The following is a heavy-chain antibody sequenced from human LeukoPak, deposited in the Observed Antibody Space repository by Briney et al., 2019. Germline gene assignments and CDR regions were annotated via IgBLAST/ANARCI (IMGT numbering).Heavy chain of an antibody. V-gene: IGHV4-30-4*08. CDR1: GGSISSGDYY. Sequence: SQTLSLTCTVSGGSISSGDYYWSWIRQPPGKGLEWIGYIYYSGSTYYNPSLKSRVTISVDTSKNQFSLKLSSVTAADTAVYYCARAEVTSEYFQHWGQGTLVTVSS. D-gene: IGHD2-21*02. J-gene: IGHJ1*01. CDR2: IYYSGST. CDR3: ARAEVTSEYFQH.